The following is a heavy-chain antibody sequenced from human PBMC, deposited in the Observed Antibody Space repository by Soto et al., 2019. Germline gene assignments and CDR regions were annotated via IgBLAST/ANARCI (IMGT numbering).Heavy chain of an antibody. D-gene: IGHD6-13*01. V-gene: IGHV3-21*01. CDR1: GFTFSSYS. Sequence: PGGSLRLSCAASGFTFSSYSMNWVRQAPGKGLEWVSSISSSSSYIYYADSVKGRFTISRDNAKNSLYLQMNSLRAEDTAVYYCARDLLGGSSWSYWYFDLWGRGTLVTVSS. CDR2: ISSSSSYI. CDR3: ARDLLGGSSWSYWYFDL. J-gene: IGHJ2*01.